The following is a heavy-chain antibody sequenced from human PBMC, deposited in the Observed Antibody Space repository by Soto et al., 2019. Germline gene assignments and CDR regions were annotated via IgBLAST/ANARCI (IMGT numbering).Heavy chain of an antibody. Sequence: XGSLRLSCAASGFNFNVYSMNWVRQAPGKGLEWISSISSSSNYIHYRDSVRGRFTISRDNAKNSLYLQLDSLRVEDTAVYFCARDRGSEVFDYWGQGTLVTVSS. V-gene: IGHV3-21*01. D-gene: IGHD5-12*01. CDR3: ARDRGSEVFDY. CDR2: ISSSSNYI. J-gene: IGHJ4*02. CDR1: GFNFNVYS.